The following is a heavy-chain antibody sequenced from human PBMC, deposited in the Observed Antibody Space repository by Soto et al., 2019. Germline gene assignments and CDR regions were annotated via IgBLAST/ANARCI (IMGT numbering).Heavy chain of an antibody. D-gene: IGHD3-16*02. CDR1: GGSISSGGYY. CDR3: RGDVWGSYRPVDF. J-gene: IGHJ6*02. CDR2: IYYSGST. V-gene: IGHV4-31*03. Sequence: PSETLSLTCTVSGGSISSGGYYWSWIRQHPGKGLEWIGYIYYSGSTYYNPSLKSRVTISVDTSKNQFSLKLSSVTAADTAVYYCRGDVWGSYRPVDFWGQGTTVTVSS.